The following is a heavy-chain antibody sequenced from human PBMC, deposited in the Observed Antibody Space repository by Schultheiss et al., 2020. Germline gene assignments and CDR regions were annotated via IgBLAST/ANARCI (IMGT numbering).Heavy chain of an antibody. J-gene: IGHJ5*02. CDR2: IYYSGST. V-gene: IGHV4-59*11. CDR3: ARDPGYCSSTSCPGTWFGP. D-gene: IGHD2-2*01. CDR1: GGSISSHY. Sequence: SQTLSLTCSVSGGSISSHYWSWIRQPPGRGLEWIGYIYYSGSTYYNPSLKSRVTISVDTSKNQFSLKLNSVTAADTAVYYCARDPGYCSSTSCPGTWFGPWGQGTLVTVSS.